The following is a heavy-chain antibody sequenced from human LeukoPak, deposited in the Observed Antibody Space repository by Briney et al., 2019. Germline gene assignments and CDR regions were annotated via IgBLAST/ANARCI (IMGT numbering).Heavy chain of an antibody. CDR2: ISTSIIST. J-gene: IGHJ4*02. CDR3: ARVYYQDSGSSYRHLDY. D-gene: IGHD3-22*01. CDR1: GFTVSSYS. V-gene: IGHV3-48*01. Sequence: GGSLRLSCAASGFTVSSYSMNWVRQAPGKGLEWVSYISTSIISTYYADSVKGRFAISRENAKNSLYLQMNSLRAEDTAVYYCARVYYQDSGSSYRHLDYWGQGTLVTVSS.